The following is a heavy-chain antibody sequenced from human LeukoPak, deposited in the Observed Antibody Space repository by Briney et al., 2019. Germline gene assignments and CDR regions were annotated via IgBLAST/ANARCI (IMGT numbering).Heavy chain of an antibody. CDR2: ISSSSSYI. Sequence: GGSLRLSCAASGFTFSSYSMNWVRQAPGKGLEWVSSISSSSSYIYYADSVKGRFTISRDNAKNSLYLQMNSLRAEDTAVYYCARDWYYYDSSGYYDWFDPWGQGTLVTVSS. D-gene: IGHD3-22*01. V-gene: IGHV3-21*01. CDR3: ARDWYYYDSSGYYDWFDP. CDR1: GFTFSSYS. J-gene: IGHJ5*02.